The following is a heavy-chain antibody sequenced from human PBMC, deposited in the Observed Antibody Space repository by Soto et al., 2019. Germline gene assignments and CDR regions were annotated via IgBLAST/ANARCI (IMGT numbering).Heavy chain of an antibody. Sequence: GASVKVSCKASGYTFTSYGISWVRQAPGQGLEWMGWISAYNGNTNYAQKLQGRVTMTTDTSTSTAYMELRSLRSDDTAVYYCARGKANYDFWSGYSAFDIWGQGTMVTVSS. J-gene: IGHJ3*02. CDR1: GYTFTSYG. V-gene: IGHV1-18*01. D-gene: IGHD3-3*01. CDR3: ARGKANYDFWSGYSAFDI. CDR2: ISAYNGNT.